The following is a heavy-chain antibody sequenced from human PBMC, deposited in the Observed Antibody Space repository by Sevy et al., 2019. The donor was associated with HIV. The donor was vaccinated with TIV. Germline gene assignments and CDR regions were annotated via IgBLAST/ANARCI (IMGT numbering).Heavy chain of an antibody. CDR1: GYTFTSYG. Sequence: ASVKVSCKTSGYTFTSYGITWVRQAPGQGLEWMGWVGANYGNTKSAQKFQDRVTMTTDTSTSTAYMELKSLRSDDTAIYFCARYPIDVSISNWYYCDYWGQGTLVTVSS. CDR3: ARYPIDVSISNWYYCDY. D-gene: IGHD6-13*01. J-gene: IGHJ4*02. CDR2: VGANYGNT. V-gene: IGHV1-18*01.